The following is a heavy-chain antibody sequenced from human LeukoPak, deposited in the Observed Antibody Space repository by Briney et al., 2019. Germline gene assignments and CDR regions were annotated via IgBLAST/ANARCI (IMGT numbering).Heavy chain of an antibody. CDR3: ARVVFRGIPYFDY. CDR1: GGSISSYY. D-gene: IGHD3-3*01. J-gene: IGHJ4*02. CDR2: IYYSGST. Sequence: PSETLSLTCTVSGGSISSYYWSWIRQPPGKGLEWIGYIYYSGSTNYNPSLKSRVTISVDTSKNQFSLKLSSVTAADTAVYYCARVVFRGIPYFDYWGQGTLVTVSS. V-gene: IGHV4-59*01.